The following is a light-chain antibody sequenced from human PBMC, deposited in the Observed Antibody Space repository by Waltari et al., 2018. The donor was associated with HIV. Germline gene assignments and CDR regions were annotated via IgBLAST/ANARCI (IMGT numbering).Light chain of an antibody. CDR1: QRVSSN. Sequence: EVVMTQSPATLSVSPGERATLSCRASQRVSSNLAWYQQKPDQAPRLLIYGASTRASGIPARFSGSGSGTEFTLTISSLQSEDFAVYYCHQYDNWPPWTFGQGTKVEIK. CDR2: GAS. V-gene: IGKV3-15*01. CDR3: HQYDNWPPWT. J-gene: IGKJ1*01.